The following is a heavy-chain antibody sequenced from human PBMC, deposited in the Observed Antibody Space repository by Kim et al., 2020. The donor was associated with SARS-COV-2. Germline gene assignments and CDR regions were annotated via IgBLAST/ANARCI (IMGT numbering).Heavy chain of an antibody. V-gene: IGHV7-4-1*02. D-gene: IGHD3-22*01. CDR1: GYTFTKYA. CDR3: TRDFFSSGWSGFDY. CDR2: INTTTGTP. J-gene: IGHJ4*02. Sequence: ASVKVSCKASGYTFTKYAINWVRQAPGQGLEWVGWINTTTGTPTYAQDFTGRFVFSVDTSGTTAYLQITSLKAEDTAVYFCTRDFFSSGWSGFDYLGQGTLVTVSS.